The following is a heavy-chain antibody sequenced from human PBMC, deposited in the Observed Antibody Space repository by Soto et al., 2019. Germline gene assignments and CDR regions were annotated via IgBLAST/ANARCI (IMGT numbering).Heavy chain of an antibody. D-gene: IGHD2-2*01. Sequence: SDTLSLTCTVSGGSISSSSYYWGWIRQPPGKGLEWIGSIYYSGSTYYNPSLKSRVTISVDTSKNQFSLKLSSVTAADTAVYYCARFYRGYCSSTSCYSEDAFDIWGQGTMVTVSS. CDR1: GGSISSSSYY. CDR2: IYYSGST. J-gene: IGHJ3*02. CDR3: ARFYRGYCSSTSCYSEDAFDI. V-gene: IGHV4-39*01.